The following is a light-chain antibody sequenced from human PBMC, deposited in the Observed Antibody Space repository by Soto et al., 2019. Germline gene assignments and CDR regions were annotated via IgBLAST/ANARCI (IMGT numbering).Light chain of an antibody. Sequence: DIQMTQSPSSVSASVGDSVTFTCRASQGIGSWLAWYQQKPGKAPKLLIYAASTLPSGVPSRFSGSGSGTDFTLTINSLQPEDCATYYCQQANNFPSTFGQGTRLESK. V-gene: IGKV1D-12*01. CDR1: QGIGSW. CDR3: QQANNFPST. J-gene: IGKJ5*01. CDR2: AAS.